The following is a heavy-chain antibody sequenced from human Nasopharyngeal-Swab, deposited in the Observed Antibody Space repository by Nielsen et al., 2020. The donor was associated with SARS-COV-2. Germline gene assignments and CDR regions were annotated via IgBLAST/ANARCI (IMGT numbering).Heavy chain of an antibody. CDR1: GFTFSSYG. V-gene: IGHV3-33*01. CDR3: ARLASL. CDR2: IWYDGSNK. D-gene: IGHD5-12*01. Sequence: GGSLRLSCAASGFTFSSYGMHWVRQAPGKGLEWVAVIWYDGSNKYYADSVKGRFTISRDNSKNTLYLQMGSLRPEDTAVYYCARLASLWGQGTLVTVSS. J-gene: IGHJ4*02.